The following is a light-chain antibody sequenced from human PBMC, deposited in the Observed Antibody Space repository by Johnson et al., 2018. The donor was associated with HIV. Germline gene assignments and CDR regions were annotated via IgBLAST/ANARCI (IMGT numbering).Light chain of an antibody. CDR2: DKN. J-gene: IGLJ1*01. V-gene: IGLV1-51*01. Sequence: QSILTQPPSVSAAPRQKVTISCSGSSSNIGNNYVSWYQQLPGTAPKLLIFDKNKRPSGIPDRFSASQSGTSATLDITGLQTGDEADYYCGTWDTSPGAHYVFGSGTKVTVL. CDR1: SSNIGNNY. CDR3: GTWDTSPGAHYV.